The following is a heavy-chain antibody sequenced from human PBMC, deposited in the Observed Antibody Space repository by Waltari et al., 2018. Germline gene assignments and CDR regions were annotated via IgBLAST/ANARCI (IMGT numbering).Heavy chain of an antibody. D-gene: IGHD1-1*01. CDR2: IWYDGSNK. J-gene: IGHJ4*02. CDR1: GFTFSSYG. Sequence: QVQLVESGGGVVQPGRSLRLSCAASGFTFSSYGMHCVRQAPGKGLEWVSVIWYDGSNKYYADSVKGRFTISRDNYKNTLYLQMNSLRAEDTAVYYCASGLGYMDYWGQGTLVTVSS. CDR3: ASGLGYMDY. V-gene: IGHV3-33*01.